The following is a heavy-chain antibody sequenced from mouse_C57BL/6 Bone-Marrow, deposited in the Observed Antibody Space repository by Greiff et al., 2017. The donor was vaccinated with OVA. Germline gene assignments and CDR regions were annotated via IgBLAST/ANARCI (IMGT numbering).Heavy chain of an antibody. CDR3: ARQGYDYDWFAY. CDR2: ISGGGGNT. V-gene: IGHV5-9*01. D-gene: IGHD2-4*01. J-gene: IGHJ3*01. CDR1: GFTFSSYT. Sequence: EVQRVESGGGLVKPGGSLKLSCAASGFTFSSYTMSWVRQTPEKRLEWVATISGGGGNTYYPDSVKGRFTISRDNAKNTLYLQMSSLRSEDTALYYCARQGYDYDWFAYWGQGTLVTVSA.